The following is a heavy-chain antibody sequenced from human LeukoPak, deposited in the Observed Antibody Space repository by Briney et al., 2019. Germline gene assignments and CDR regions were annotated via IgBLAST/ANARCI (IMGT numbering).Heavy chain of an antibody. CDR1: GFTFSNYW. D-gene: IGHD5-24*01. Sequence: WGSLRLSCAASGFTFSNYWMSWVRQAPGKGLEWVANIKEDGSDKYYVDSVKGRFTISRDNAKNSQYLQMNSLRAEDTAVYYCARDTGYNTFDYWGQGTLVTVSS. J-gene: IGHJ4*02. CDR2: IKEDGSDK. V-gene: IGHV3-7*05. CDR3: ARDTGYNTFDY.